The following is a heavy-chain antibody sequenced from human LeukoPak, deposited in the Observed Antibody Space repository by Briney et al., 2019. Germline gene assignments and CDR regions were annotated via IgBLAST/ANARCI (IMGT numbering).Heavy chain of an antibody. CDR2: INHSGST. CDR3: ARGGAHYYDSSGYPTPFDP. Sequence: RSSETLSLTCAVYGGSFRGYYWSWIRQPPGNGLEWIGEINHSGSTNYNPSLKSRVTISVDTSKNQFSLKLSSVTAADTAVYYCARGGAHYYDSSGYPTPFDPWGQGTLVTVSS. D-gene: IGHD3-22*01. CDR1: GGSFRGYY. J-gene: IGHJ5*02. V-gene: IGHV4-34*01.